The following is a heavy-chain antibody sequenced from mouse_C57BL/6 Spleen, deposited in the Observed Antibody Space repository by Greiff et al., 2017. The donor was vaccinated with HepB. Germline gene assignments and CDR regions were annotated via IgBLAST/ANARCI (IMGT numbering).Heavy chain of an antibody. CDR1: GYSITSGYY. J-gene: IGHJ4*01. V-gene: IGHV3-6*01. CDR3: ARYDYDENYAMDY. D-gene: IGHD2-4*01. CDR2: ISYDGSN. Sequence: EVQLVESGPGLVKPSQSLSLTCSVTGYSITSGYYWNWIRQFPGNKLEWMGYISYDGSNNYNPSLKNRISITRDTSKNQFFLKLNSVTTEDTATYYCARYDYDENYAMDYWGQGTSVTVSS.